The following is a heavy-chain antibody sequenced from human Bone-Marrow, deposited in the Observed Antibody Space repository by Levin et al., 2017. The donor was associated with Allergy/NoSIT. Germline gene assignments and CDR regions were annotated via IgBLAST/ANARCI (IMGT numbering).Heavy chain of an antibody. J-gene: IGHJ4*02. V-gene: IGHV3-23*01. CDR1: GFRFSDYA. CDR2: ISESGDIT. CDR3: AKQYVVGG. Sequence: PGESLKISCAASGFRFSDYAMNWVRQAPGKGLEWVSSISESGDITDYADSVKGRFAISRDNSRNTLFQQMNSLRPDDTAVYYCAKQYVVGGWGQGTLVTVSS. D-gene: IGHD2-15*01.